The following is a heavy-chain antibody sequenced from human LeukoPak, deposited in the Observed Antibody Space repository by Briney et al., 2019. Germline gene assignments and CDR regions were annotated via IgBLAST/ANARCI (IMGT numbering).Heavy chain of an antibody. CDR1: GFTFSSYG. J-gene: IGHJ5*02. D-gene: IGHD2-21*02. V-gene: IGHV3-74*01. CDR3: ARDRYCGGDCGNWFDP. CDR2: INSDGSST. Sequence: PGGSLRLSCAASGFTFSSYGMHWVRQAPGKGLVWVSRINSDGSSTSYADSVKGRFTISRDNAKNTLYLQMNSLRAEDTAVYYCARDRYCGGDCGNWFDPWGQGTLVTVSS.